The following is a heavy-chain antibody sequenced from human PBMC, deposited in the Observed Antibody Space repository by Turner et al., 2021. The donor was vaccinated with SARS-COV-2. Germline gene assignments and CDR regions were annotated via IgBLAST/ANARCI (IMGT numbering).Heavy chain of an antibody. Sequence: QVHLQESGPGLVKPSQTLSLTCTVSGGSISSGDYYWSWIRQSPGKGLELLGYIYYSGTTYYNPSLMSRFTISVDTSKNQFSLKRRSVTAADTAVYYCAIDLSVAYNVPSYGMDVWGQGTTVTVSS. CDR3: AIDLSVAYNVPSYGMDV. J-gene: IGHJ6*02. D-gene: IGHD1-1*01. CDR1: GGSISSGDYY. CDR2: IYYSGTT. V-gene: IGHV4-30-4*01.